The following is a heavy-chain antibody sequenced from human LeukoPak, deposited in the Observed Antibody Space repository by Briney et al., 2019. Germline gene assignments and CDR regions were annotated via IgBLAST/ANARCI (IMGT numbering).Heavy chain of an antibody. V-gene: IGHV5-10-1*01. CDR1: GYIFTSYW. D-gene: IGHD1-26*01. CDR2: IDPSDSYT. Sequence: GESLRISCKGSGYIFTSYWISWVRQMPGKGLEWMGRIDPSDSYTNYSPSFQGHVTISADKSISTAYLQWSSLKASDTAMYYCARRGYYIVGATRHNWFDPWGQGTLVTVSS. J-gene: IGHJ5*02. CDR3: ARRGYYIVGATRHNWFDP.